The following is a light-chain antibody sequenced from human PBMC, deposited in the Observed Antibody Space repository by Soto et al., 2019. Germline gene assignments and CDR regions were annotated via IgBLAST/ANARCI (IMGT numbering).Light chain of an antibody. CDR3: QQYRISVT. J-gene: IGKJ5*01. CDR2: GAS. CDR1: QSLSGNY. V-gene: IGKV3-20*01. Sequence: ESVYLRSRGTMTLSPGERATLSCRASQSLSGNYLAWYQQKPGQAPRLLIYGASNRATGIPERFSGSGSGTDFTLTISRLEPQDSAMYYGQQYRISVTFGQGTRL.